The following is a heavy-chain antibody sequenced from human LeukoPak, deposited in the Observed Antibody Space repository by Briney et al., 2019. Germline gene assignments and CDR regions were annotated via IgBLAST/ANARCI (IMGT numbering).Heavy chain of an antibody. CDR1: GGSISSSSHY. V-gene: IGHV4-39*07. D-gene: IGHD1-26*01. J-gene: IGHJ4*02. CDR2: IYYSGSS. CDR3: ARVGVTADFDY. Sequence: SETLSLTCTVSGGSISSSSHYWGWVRQPPGKELEWIGSIYYSGSSHYNPSLKSRVSMSRDTAKNQFSLNLSSVTAADTAVYYCARVGVTADFDYWGQGTLVTVSS.